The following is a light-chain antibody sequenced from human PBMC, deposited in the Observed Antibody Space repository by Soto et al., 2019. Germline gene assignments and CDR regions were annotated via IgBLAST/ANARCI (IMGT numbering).Light chain of an antibody. V-gene: IGLV2-8*01. CDR2: EVS. CDR3: SSYAGSNMVV. CDR1: SSDVGIYNY. J-gene: IGLJ2*01. Sequence: QSALTQPPSASGSPGQSVTISCTGTSSDVGIYNYVSWYQQHPGKAPKLIIYEVSKRPSGVPDRFSGSKSGNTASLTVSGLQAEDEADYYCSSYAGSNMVVFGGGTKVTVL.